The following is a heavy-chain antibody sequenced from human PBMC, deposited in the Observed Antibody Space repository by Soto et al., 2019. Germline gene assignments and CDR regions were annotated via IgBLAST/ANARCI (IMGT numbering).Heavy chain of an antibody. Sequence: PGGSLRLSCAASGFTFDDYAMHWVRQAPGKGLEWVANINQDGSEKYYMDSMKGRFTISRDNAKNSLLPQLNSLRAEDTAVYYCARDRGRPDLRDTHYYDSSDLDYGMDVWGQGTTVTVSS. CDR3: ARDRGRPDLRDTHYYDSSDLDYGMDV. J-gene: IGHJ6*02. V-gene: IGHV3-7*01. CDR2: INQDGSEK. CDR1: GFTFDDYA. D-gene: IGHD3-22*01.